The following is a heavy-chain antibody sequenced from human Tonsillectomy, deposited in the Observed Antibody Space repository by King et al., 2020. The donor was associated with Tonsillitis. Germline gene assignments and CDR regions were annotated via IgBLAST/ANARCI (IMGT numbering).Heavy chain of an antibody. V-gene: IGHV3-33*05. CDR1: GFTFSSYD. D-gene: IGHD4/OR15-4a*01. J-gene: IGHJ4*02. CDR2: IXYDGSNK. Sequence: QLVESGGGVVQPGRSLRLSCAASGFTFSSYDIHWVRQAPGXXLEWXAVIXYDGSNKYYAXSVXGRXTIXXDNSKXXPXXQMNSLSAEHTXVNYCARXXDDYXFDYXGQXXLXTVXS. CDR3: ARXXDDYXFDY.